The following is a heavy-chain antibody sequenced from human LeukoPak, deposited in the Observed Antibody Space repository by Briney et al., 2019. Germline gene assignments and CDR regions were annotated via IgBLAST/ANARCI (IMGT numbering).Heavy chain of an antibody. CDR1: GYTFTSYY. D-gene: IGHD5-18*01. V-gene: IGHV1-69*13. CDR2: IIPIFGTA. J-gene: IGHJ4*02. CDR3: ARNVDTAMVSFDY. Sequence: SVKVSCKASGYTFTSYYMHWVRQAPGQGLEWMGGIIPIFGTANYAQKFQGRVTITADESTSTAYMELSSLRSEDTAVYYCARNVDTAMVSFDYWGQGTLVTVSS.